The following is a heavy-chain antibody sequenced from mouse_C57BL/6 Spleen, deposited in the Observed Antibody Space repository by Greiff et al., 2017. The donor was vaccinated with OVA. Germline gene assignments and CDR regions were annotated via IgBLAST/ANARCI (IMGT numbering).Heavy chain of an antibody. V-gene: IGHV1-4*01. J-gene: IGHJ2*01. CDR2: INPSSGYT. D-gene: IGHD1-1*01. Sequence: VQLQQSGAELARPGASVKMSCKASGYTFTSYTMHWVKQRPGQGLEWIGYINPSSGYTKYNQKFKDKATLTADKSSSTAYMQLSSLTSEDPAVNSCERNKVATDYLDYWGKGTTLTVSS. CDR1: GYTFTSYT. CDR3: ERNKVATDYLDY.